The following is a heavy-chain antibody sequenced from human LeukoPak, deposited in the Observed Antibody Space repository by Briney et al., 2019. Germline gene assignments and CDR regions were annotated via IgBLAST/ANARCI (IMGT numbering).Heavy chain of an antibody. CDR1: GFTFSSYW. V-gene: IGHV3-74*01. CDR2: INSDRSST. Sequence: PGGSLRLSCAASGFTFSSYWMHWVRQAPGKGLVWVSRINSDRSSTSYADSVKGRFTISRDNAKNTLYLQMNSLRAEDTAVYYCARPSFDWLLRNWYFDLWGRGTLVTVSS. CDR3: ARPSFDWLLRNWYFDL. J-gene: IGHJ2*01. D-gene: IGHD3-9*01.